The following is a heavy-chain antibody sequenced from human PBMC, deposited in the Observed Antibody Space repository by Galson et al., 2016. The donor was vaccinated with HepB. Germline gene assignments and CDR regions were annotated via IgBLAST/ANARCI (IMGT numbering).Heavy chain of an antibody. CDR2: TYYRSKWYN. Sequence: CAISGDSVSSDSAAWNWIRQSPSRGLEWLGRTYYRSKWYNAYALSVKSRITMNADTSKNQFSLQLNSVNHEDTALYFCARAEANWDGGGDNWFDPWGQGTLLTVSS. CDR1: GDSVSSDSAA. V-gene: IGHV6-1*01. J-gene: IGHJ5*02. CDR3: ARAEANWDGGGDNWFDP. D-gene: IGHD7-27*01.